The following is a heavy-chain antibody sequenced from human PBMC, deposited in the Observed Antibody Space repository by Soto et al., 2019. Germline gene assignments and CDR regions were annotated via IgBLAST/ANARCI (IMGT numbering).Heavy chain of an antibody. D-gene: IGHD1-1*01. J-gene: IGHJ6*02. V-gene: IGHV1-69*06. Sequence: QVQLVQSGAEVKKPGSSVKVSCKASGGTFSSYAISWVRQAPGQGLEWMGGIFPIFGTPNSAQKFQGRVTMTADKSTSTGYMELSRQRSEETAVYYCAREQLTTDYSNYGMDVWGQGRTVTVAS. CDR1: GGTFSSYA. CDR2: IFPIFGTP. CDR3: AREQLTTDYSNYGMDV.